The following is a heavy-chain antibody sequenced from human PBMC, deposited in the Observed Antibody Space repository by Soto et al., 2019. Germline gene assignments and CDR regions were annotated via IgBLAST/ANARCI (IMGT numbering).Heavy chain of an antibody. CDR1: GFAFIIYA. Sequence: GGSLRLSCVDSGFAFIIYAMSWVRQATGKGLEWVSATSGNGADTSYADSVRGRFTISRDTSKDTLFLQMNSLRADDTGVYYCGKERRGSGWFVIGYWGQGILVTVSS. J-gene: IGHJ4*02. CDR2: TSGNGADT. CDR3: GKERRGSGWFVIGY. D-gene: IGHD6-19*01. V-gene: IGHV3-23*01.